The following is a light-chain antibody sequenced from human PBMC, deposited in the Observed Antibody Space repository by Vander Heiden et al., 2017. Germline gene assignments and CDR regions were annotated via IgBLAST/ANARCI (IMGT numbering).Light chain of an antibody. CDR1: QSISSI. V-gene: IGKV1-39*01. CDR2: AAS. CDR3: QQNYSTPRK. J-gene: IGKJ1*01. Sequence: DIQMTQSPSSLSASVGDRVTITCRASQSISSILNWYQQKPGKAPKLLIYAASSLQSGVPSRFSGSGSGTDFTLTISSLQPEDFATYYCQQNYSTPRKVGQGTKVEIK.